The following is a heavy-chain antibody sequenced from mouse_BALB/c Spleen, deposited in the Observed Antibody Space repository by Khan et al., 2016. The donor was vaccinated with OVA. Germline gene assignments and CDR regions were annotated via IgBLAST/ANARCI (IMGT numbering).Heavy chain of an antibody. Sequence: EVELVQSGGGIVQPGGSLKLSCAASRFSISSYGISSVLQTPDKRLELVATIDSIGGSTDYPHSVKRLFTISGDNAKNAQYLQMRSLKSEDTTMYYGARSAIWGQGTTLTVSS. CDR3: ARSAI. J-gene: IGHJ2*01. V-gene: IGHV5-6-3*01. CDR1: RFSISSYG. D-gene: IGHD2-12*01. CDR2: IDSIGGST.